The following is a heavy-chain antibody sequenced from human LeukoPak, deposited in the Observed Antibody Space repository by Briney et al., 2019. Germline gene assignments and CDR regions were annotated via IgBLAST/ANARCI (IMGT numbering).Heavy chain of an antibody. CDR2: IIDNGGRT. CDR3: AKYVPYGSGSSNYFDY. V-gene: IGHV3-23*01. D-gene: IGHD3-10*01. J-gene: IGHJ4*02. Sequence: GGNLRLSCAASGFTFSSYGMSWVRQAPGKGLEWVSLIIDNGGRTYYADSVKGRFTISRDNSKNTLYLQMNSLRAEDTAVYYCAKYVPYGSGSSNYFDYWGQGTLVTVSS. CDR1: GFTFSSYG.